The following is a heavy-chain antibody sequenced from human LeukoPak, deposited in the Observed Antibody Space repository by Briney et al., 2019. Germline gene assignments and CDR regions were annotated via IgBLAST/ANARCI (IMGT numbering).Heavy chain of an antibody. Sequence: ASLKVSCKASGYTFTSYGISWVRQAPGQGLEWMGWISAYNGNTNYAQKLKGRVTMTTDTSTSTAYMELRSLRSDDTAVYYCARSPVGGYDFWSGYYTTLYYYYGMDVWGQGTTVTVSS. CDR3: ARSPVGGYDFWSGYYTTLYYYYGMDV. CDR2: ISAYNGNT. D-gene: IGHD3-3*01. CDR1: GYTFTSYG. J-gene: IGHJ6*02. V-gene: IGHV1-18*01.